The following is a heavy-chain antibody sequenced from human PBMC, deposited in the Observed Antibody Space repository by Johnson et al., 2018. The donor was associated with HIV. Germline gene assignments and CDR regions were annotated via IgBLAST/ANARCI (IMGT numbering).Heavy chain of an antibody. D-gene: IGHD3-3*01. CDR1: GFSVSSNY. CDR2: IYSGGST. J-gene: IGHJ3*02. Sequence: VQLVESGGGLVQPGGSLRLSCAASGFSVSSNYMSWVRQAPGKGLEWVSVIYSGGSTYYADAVKGRFTIPRDNSKNTLYLQMNSLRAEDTAVYYCAKDHRITIFGVVIGDDAFDIWGQGTMVTVSS. CDR3: AKDHRITIFGVVIGDDAFDI. V-gene: IGHV3-66*01.